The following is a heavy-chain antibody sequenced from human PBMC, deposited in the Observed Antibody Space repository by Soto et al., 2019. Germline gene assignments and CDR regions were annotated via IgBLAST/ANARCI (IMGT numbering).Heavy chain of an antibody. Sequence: QVQLVQSGAEVKKPGSSVKVSCKASGGTFNSYDIHWVRQAPGQGLEWMGRIIPSLGIPNYAQALQGRLTITXNVXXXTAXXELXXXXXXXXXXXYCARRTSAFDVWGQGTVVTVSS. CDR2: IIPSLGIP. CDR1: GGTFNSYD. V-gene: IGHV1-69*02. D-gene: IGHD2-2*01. CDR3: ARRTSAFDV. J-gene: IGHJ3*01.